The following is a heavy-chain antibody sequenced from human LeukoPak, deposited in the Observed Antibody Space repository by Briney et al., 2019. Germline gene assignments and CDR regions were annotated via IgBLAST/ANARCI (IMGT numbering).Heavy chain of an antibody. Sequence: KPSETLSLTCTVSGGSISSYYWSWIRQPPGKGLEWIGYIYYSGSTNYNPSLKSRVTISVDTSKNQVSLKLSSVTAADTAVYYCARDKGRGYSYGNFDYWGQGTLVTVSS. J-gene: IGHJ4*02. CDR3: ARDKGRGYSYGNFDY. D-gene: IGHD5-18*01. CDR2: IYYSGST. V-gene: IGHV4-59*01. CDR1: GGSISSYY.